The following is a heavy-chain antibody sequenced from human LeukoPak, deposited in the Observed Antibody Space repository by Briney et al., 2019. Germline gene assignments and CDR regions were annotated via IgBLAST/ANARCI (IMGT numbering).Heavy chain of an antibody. Sequence: GGSLRLSCAASGFTFSSYAVSWVRQAPGKGLEWVSAISGSGGSTYYADSVKGRFTISRDNSKNTLYLQMNSLRAEDTAVYYCAKDPPHDSSGHRAYWGQGTLVTVSS. CDR3: AKDPPHDSSGHRAY. J-gene: IGHJ4*02. CDR2: ISGSGGST. D-gene: IGHD3-22*01. CDR1: GFTFSSYA. V-gene: IGHV3-23*01.